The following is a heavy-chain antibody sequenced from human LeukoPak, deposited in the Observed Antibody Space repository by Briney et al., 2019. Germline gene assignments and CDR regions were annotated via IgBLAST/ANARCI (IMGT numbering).Heavy chain of an antibody. CDR2: INPNSGGT. V-gene: IGHV1-2*02. CDR1: GHTFTGYY. D-gene: IGHD6-13*01. Sequence: GASVKVSCKASGHTFTGYYMHWVRQAPGQGLEWMGWINPNSGGTNYAQKFQGRVTMTRDTSISTAYMELSRLRSDDTAVYYCARIAAAGTVHWFDPWGQGTLVTVSS. CDR3: ARIAAAGTVHWFDP. J-gene: IGHJ5*02.